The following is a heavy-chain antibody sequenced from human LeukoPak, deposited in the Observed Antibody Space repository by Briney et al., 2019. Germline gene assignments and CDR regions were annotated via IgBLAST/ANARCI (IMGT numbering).Heavy chain of an antibody. J-gene: IGHJ4*02. CDR3: ATELRWKDH. CDR2: MKPNSGNT. Sequence: ASVKVSCKASGYTFTNYDINWVRQSTGQGLEWMGYMKPNSGNTGYAQKFQGRVTMTRDTSISTAYMELSSLTSEDTAVYYCATELRWKDHWGQGTLVTVSS. D-gene: IGHD4-23*01. V-gene: IGHV1-8*01. CDR1: GYTFTNYD.